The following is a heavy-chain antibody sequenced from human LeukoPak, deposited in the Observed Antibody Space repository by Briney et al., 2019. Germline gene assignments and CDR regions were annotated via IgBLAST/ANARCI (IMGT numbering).Heavy chain of an antibody. CDR1: GFTFRNYA. CDR2: ISNGGAST. D-gene: IGHD6-13*01. CDR3: ARTAAAAVYYFDY. J-gene: IGHJ4*02. Sequence: PGGSLRLSCAASGFTFRNYAMIWVRQAPGKGLEWVSVISNGGASTYYADSVKGRFTISRDDSKNTLYLQMNSLRAEDTAVYYCARTAAAAVYYFDYWGQGTLVTVSS. V-gene: IGHV3-23*01.